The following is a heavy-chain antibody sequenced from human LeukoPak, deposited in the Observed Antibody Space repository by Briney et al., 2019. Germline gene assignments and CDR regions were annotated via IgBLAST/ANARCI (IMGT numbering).Heavy chain of an antibody. CDR1: GASISSGNYF. CDR2: ISYSGTT. Sequence: SETLSLTCSVSGASISSGNYFWNWVRQSPVKGLEWIGCISYSGTTHYNPSLKSRVTIFVDTSKNQFSLNLNSVTASATAVYYCARSFDYWGQGTLVAVSS. V-gene: IGHV4-39*01. J-gene: IGHJ4*02. CDR3: ARSFDY.